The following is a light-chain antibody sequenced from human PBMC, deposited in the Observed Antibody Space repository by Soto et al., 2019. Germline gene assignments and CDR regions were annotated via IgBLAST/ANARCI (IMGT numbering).Light chain of an antibody. Sequence: SYELTQPPSVSVAPGKTARITCGGNNIGSKSVHWYQQKPGQAPVLVIYYDSDRPSGIPERFSGSNSGNTATLTISRVEAGDEADYYCQVWDSSSDHRVWVFGGGTKLTVL. CDR2: YDS. J-gene: IGLJ3*02. CDR3: QVWDSSSDHRVWV. CDR1: NIGSKS. V-gene: IGLV3-21*04.